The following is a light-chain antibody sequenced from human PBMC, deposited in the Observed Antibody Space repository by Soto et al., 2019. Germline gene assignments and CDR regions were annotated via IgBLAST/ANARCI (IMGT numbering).Light chain of an antibody. CDR1: HDITSY. J-gene: IGKJ3*01. Sequence: DIQMTQSPSSLSASVGDRLTITCQASHDITSYLNWYQHKPGKAPKLLIYDASILEAGVPPRFSGSGSGTDFPLPIRGLQPEDVETYYCQHCDYLPIFGPGTTVDFK. CDR2: DAS. CDR3: QHCDYLPI. V-gene: IGKV1-33*01.